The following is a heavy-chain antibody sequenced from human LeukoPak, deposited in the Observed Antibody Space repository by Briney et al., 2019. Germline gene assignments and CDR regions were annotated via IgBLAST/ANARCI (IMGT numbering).Heavy chain of an antibody. CDR1: GYTSTSFV. CDR3: ARSGSGTTGGY. CDR2: ISAYNGKT. V-gene: IGHV1-18*01. J-gene: IGHJ4*02. Sequence: ASVKVSCKASGYTSTSFVIHWVRQAPGQGLDWMGWISAYNGKTNYAQKFQGRVTMTTDTSTSTAYMELRSLRSDDTAVYYCARSGSGTTGGYWGQGTLVTVSS. D-gene: IGHD1-1*01.